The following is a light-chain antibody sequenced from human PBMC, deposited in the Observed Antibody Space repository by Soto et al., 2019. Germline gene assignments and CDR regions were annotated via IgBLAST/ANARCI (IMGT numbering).Light chain of an antibody. J-gene: IGLJ2*01. CDR2: DVS. CDR3: SSYTTSGSRL. CDR1: SSDIGAYNY. V-gene: IGLV2-14*03. Sequence: QSVLTQPASVSGSPGQSITISCTGSSSDIGAYNYVSWYQQHPGKAPKLMIYDVSRRPSGISDRFSGSKSGNTAPLTISGLQAEDEADYYCSSYTTSGSRLFGGGTKVTVL.